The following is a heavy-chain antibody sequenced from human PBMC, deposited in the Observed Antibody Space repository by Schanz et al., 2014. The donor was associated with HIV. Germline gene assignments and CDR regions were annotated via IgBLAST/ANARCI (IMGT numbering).Heavy chain of an antibody. Sequence: EMKLVESGGGLAQPGGSLTLSCVASGFTLSSYSMNWVRQAPGKGLEWISYISGSSSTIYYAGSVKGRFTISRDNAKNSLFLQMNSLKDDDTAVYYCAREAYYFDFWNGQYYYYGLDVWGQGTTVTVSS. CDR2: ISGSSSTI. V-gene: IGHV3-48*02. CDR3: AREAYYFDFWNGQYYYYGLDV. CDR1: GFTLSSYS. J-gene: IGHJ6*02. D-gene: IGHD3-3*01.